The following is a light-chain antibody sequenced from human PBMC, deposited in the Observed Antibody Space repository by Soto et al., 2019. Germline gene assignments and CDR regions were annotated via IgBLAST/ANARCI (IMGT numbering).Light chain of an antibody. CDR1: QSVSSSY. V-gene: IGKV3-20*01. J-gene: IGKJ1*01. CDR2: GAS. Sequence: EIVLTQSPGNLSLSPRERATLSCRASQSVSSSYLAWYQQKPGQAPRLLIYGASSRATGIPDRFSGSGSGTDFTLTISSLEPEDFAVYYCQQYGTSPWTFCQGTKVDIK. CDR3: QQYGTSPWT.